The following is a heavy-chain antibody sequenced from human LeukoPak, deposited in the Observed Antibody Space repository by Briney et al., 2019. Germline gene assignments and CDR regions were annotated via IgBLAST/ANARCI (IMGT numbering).Heavy chain of an antibody. D-gene: IGHD6-13*01. V-gene: IGHV3-21*01. Sequence: GGSLRLSCAASGFTFSSYRMNWVRQAPGKGLEWVSSISSSSSYIYYADSVKGRFTISRDNAKNSLYLQMNSLRAEDTAVYYCARDGFNSSSWYWRFDPWGQGTLVTVSS. CDR1: GFTFSSYR. CDR2: ISSSSSYI. CDR3: ARDGFNSSSWYWRFDP. J-gene: IGHJ5*02.